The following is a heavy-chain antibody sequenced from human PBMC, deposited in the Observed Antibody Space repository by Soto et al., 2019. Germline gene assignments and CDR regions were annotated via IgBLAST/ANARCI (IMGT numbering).Heavy chain of an antibody. J-gene: IGHJ6*02. CDR1: GYTFTSYA. CDR2: INAGNGNT. Sequence: QVQLVQSGAEVKKPGASVKVSCKASGYTFTSYAMHWVRQAPGQRLEWMGWINAGNGNTKYSQKFQGRVTITRDTSASTAYMELSRLRYEDTAVYYCARSTSSWLLHYYGMDVWGQGTTVTVSS. CDR3: ARSTSSWLLHYYGMDV. V-gene: IGHV1-3*01. D-gene: IGHD6-13*01.